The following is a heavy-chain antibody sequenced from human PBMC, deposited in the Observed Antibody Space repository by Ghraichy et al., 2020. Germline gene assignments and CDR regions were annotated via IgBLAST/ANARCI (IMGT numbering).Heavy chain of an antibody. CDR1: GFTSSRHW. J-gene: IGHJ4*02. CDR3: ARVRLLLCYDY. Sequence: LSLTCVASGFTSSRHWMSWVRQAPGRGLEWVANIKQDGSEKNYVDSVKGRFTISRDNAKNSVYLQMNSLRAEDTAVYYCARVRLLLCYDYWGQGTLVTVSS. D-gene: IGHD2-2*01. CDR2: IKQDGSEK. V-gene: IGHV3-7*01.